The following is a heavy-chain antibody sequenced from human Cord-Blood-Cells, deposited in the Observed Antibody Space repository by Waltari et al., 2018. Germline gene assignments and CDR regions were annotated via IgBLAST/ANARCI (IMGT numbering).Heavy chain of an antibody. CDR3: ARDGSSSFANYYYYYMDV. D-gene: IGHD6-6*01. Sequence: EVQLVESGGGLIQPGGSLRLSCAASGFTVSSNYMSWVRQAPGKGLEWVSVIYSGGSTYYADSVKGRFTISRDNSKNTLYLQMNSLRAEDTAVYYRARDGSSSFANYYYYYMDVWGKGTTVTVSS. V-gene: IGHV3-53*01. J-gene: IGHJ6*03. CDR1: GFTVSSNY. CDR2: IYSGGST.